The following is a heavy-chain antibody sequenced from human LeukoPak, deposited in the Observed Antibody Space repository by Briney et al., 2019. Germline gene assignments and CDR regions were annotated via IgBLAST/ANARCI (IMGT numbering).Heavy chain of an antibody. Sequence: PGRSLRLSCAASGFTFSSYAMHWVRQAPGKGLEWVAVISYDGSNKYYADSVKGRFTISRDNSKNTLYLQMNGLRAEDTAVYYCARVAYDFWSGYRLPFVYYFDYWGQGTLVTVSS. J-gene: IGHJ4*02. D-gene: IGHD3-3*01. CDR3: ARVAYDFWSGYRLPFVYYFDY. CDR1: GFTFSSYA. V-gene: IGHV3-30-3*01. CDR2: ISYDGSNK.